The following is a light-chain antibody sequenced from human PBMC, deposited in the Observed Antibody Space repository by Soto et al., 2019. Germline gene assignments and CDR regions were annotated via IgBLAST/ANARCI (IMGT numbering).Light chain of an antibody. V-gene: IGKV3-20*01. CDR3: QQYGTSPIT. CDR2: GAS. Sequence: IVLTQSPGTLSLSPGERATLSCRASQSVSSSYLAWYQQKPGLAPRLLIYGASSKATGIPDRFSGSGSGTDFALTISRLEPEDFAVYYCQQYGTSPITFGQGTRLEIK. CDR1: QSVSSSY. J-gene: IGKJ5*01.